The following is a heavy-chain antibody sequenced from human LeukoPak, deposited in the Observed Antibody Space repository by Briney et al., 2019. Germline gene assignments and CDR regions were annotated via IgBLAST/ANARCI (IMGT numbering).Heavy chain of an antibody. V-gene: IGHV3-23*01. CDR3: AKVVMVRGVFDY. CDR2: ISGSGGST. J-gene: IGHJ4*02. Sequence: AGGSLRLSCAASGFTFSSYAMSWVRQAPGKGLEWVSAISGSGGSTYYADSVKGRFTISRDNSKNTLYLQMDSLRAEDTAVYYCAKVVMVRGVFDYWGQGTLVTVSS. D-gene: IGHD3-10*01. CDR1: GFTFSSYA.